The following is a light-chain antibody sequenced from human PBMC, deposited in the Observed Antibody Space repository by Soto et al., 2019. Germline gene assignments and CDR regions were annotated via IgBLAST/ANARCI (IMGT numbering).Light chain of an antibody. Sequence: QSVLTQPHSASGTPGQRVTISCSGSSSNIGSNTVSWFQQLPGRAPKLLLYTNNHRPSGVPDRFSGSKSGTSASLAISGLQSEDEAEYYCAAWDDSLDGHVVFGGGTQLTVL. V-gene: IGLV1-44*01. CDR2: TNN. J-gene: IGLJ7*01. CDR3: AAWDDSLDGHVV. CDR1: SSNIGSNT.